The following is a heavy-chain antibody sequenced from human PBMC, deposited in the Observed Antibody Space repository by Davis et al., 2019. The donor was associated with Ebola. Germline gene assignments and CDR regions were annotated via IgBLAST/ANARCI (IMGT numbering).Heavy chain of an antibody. CDR3: AREAWYYYDSSGYYPRWFDP. Sequence: MPSETLSLTCTVSGGSISIYYWSWIRQPPGKGLEWIGYIYYSGSTNYNPSLKSRVTISVDTSKNQFSLKLSSVTAADTAVYYCAREAWYYYDSSGYYPRWFDPWGQGTLVTVSS. CDR1: GGSISIYY. J-gene: IGHJ5*02. CDR2: IYYSGST. D-gene: IGHD3-22*01. V-gene: IGHV4-59*01.